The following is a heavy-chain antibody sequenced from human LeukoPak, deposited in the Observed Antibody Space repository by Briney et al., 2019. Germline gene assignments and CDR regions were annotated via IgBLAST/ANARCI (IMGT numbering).Heavy chain of an antibody. Sequence: SETLSLTCAVYGGSFSGYYWSWIRQPPGKGLEWIGEINHSGSTNYNPSLKSRVTISVDTSKNQFSLKLSSVTAAGTAVYYCATKYSYGPGNWFDPWGQGTLVTVSS. CDR3: ATKYSYGPGNWFDP. CDR2: INHSGST. J-gene: IGHJ5*02. V-gene: IGHV4-34*01. CDR1: GGSFSGYY. D-gene: IGHD5-18*01.